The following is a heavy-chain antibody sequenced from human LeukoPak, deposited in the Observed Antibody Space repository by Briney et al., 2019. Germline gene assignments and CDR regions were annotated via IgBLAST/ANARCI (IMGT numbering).Heavy chain of an antibody. D-gene: IGHD3-16*01. V-gene: IGHV3-23*01. J-gene: IGHJ4*02. CDR2: VSGSGSST. Sequence: GGSLRLSCAASGFTFSSYTMSWVRQAPGQGLEWVSAVSGSGSSTYSADSVKGRFTISRDNSKNTLYLQMNSLRAEDTAVYYCAKLRSVSSYHDNGGSFDYWGQGTLVTVSS. CDR3: AKLRSVSSYHDNGGSFDY. CDR1: GFTFSSYT.